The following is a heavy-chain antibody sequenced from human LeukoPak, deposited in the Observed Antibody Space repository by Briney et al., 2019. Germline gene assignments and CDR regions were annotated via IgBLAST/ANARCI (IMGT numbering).Heavy chain of an antibody. CDR3: ASRGDY. CDR1: GGSISSYY. Sequence: SETLSLTCTVSGGSISSYYWSWIRQPPGKGPEWIGYIYHSGSTYYNPSLKSRVTISVDRSKNQFSLKLSSVTAADTAVYYCASRGDYWGQGTLVTVSS. J-gene: IGHJ4*02. V-gene: IGHV4-59*12. CDR2: IYHSGST.